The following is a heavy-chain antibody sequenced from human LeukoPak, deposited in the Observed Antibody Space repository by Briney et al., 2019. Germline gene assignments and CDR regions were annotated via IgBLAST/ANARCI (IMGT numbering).Heavy chain of an antibody. CDR1: GGSISSYY. D-gene: IGHD6-19*01. Sequence: SETLSLTCTVSGGSISSYYWSWIRQPPGKGLEWIGYIYYSGSTNYNPSLKSRVTISVDTPKNQFSLKLSSVTAADTAVYYCARDIAVAGIGVDPWGQGTLVTVSS. CDR2: IYYSGST. J-gene: IGHJ5*02. CDR3: ARDIAVAGIGVDP. V-gene: IGHV4-59*08.